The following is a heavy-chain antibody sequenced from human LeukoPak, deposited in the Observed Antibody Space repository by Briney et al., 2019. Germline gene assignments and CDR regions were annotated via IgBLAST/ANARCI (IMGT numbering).Heavy chain of an antibody. CDR3: ARDRCSSTSCYSSGVDY. Sequence: ASVKVSCKASGYIFTSYGISWVRQAPGQGLEWMGWISAYNGNTNYAQKLQGRVTMTTDTSTSTAYMELRSLRSDDTAVYYCARDRCSSTSCYSSGVDYWGQGTLVTVSS. CDR1: GYIFTSYG. J-gene: IGHJ4*02. CDR2: ISAYNGNT. V-gene: IGHV1-18*01. D-gene: IGHD2-2*02.